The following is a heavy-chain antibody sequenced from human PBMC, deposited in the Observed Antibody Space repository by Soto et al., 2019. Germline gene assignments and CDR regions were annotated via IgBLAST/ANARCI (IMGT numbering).Heavy chain of an antibody. V-gene: IGHV4-59*08. D-gene: IGHD1-26*01. J-gene: IGHJ5*02. CDR2: IYYSGST. Sequence: SETLSLTCTVSGGSISSYYWSWIRQPPGKGLEWIGYIYYSGSTNYNPSLKSRVTISVDTSKNQFSLKLSSVTAADTAVYYCARRLYSGSYLNWFDPWGQGTLVTVSS. CDR3: ARRLYSGSYLNWFDP. CDR1: GGSISSYY.